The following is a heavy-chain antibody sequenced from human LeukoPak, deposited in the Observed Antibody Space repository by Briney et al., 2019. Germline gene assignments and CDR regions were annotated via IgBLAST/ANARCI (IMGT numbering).Heavy chain of an antibody. CDR1: GFTFSSNG. CDR2: IWHDGTNK. J-gene: IGHJ5*02. Sequence: GRSLRLSCVASGFTFSSNGMHWVRQAPGKGLEWVAVIWHDGTNKYYSDPVRGRFTISRDDAKNSLYLQMNSLRDEDTAVYYCARVARPGNWFDPWGQGTLVTVSS. D-gene: IGHD1-1*01. CDR3: ARVARPGNWFDP. V-gene: IGHV3-33*01.